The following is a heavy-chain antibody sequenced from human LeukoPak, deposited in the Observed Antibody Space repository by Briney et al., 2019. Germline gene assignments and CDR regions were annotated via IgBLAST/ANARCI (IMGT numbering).Heavy chain of an antibody. J-gene: IGHJ3*02. V-gene: IGHV3-48*04. CDR2: ISSSGSTK. CDR1: GFTLRSYV. Sequence: PGGSLRLSCVASGFTLRSYVMNWVRQTPGKGLEWVSYISSSGSTKYYADSVKGRFTISRDNAKNSLYLQMNTLRAEDTAVYYCARAVAGTRNALDIWGQGTMVTVSS. D-gene: IGHD6-19*01. CDR3: ARAVAGTRNALDI.